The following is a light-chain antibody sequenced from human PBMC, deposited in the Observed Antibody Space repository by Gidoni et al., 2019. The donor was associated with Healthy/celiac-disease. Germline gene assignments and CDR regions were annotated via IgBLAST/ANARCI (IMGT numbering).Light chain of an antibody. CDR3: QAWDSSTFVV. V-gene: IGLV3-1*01. CDR1: KLGDKY. Sequence: SYELIQPPSVYVSPGQTASITCPGDKLGDKYACWYQQKPCQSPVLVIYQDSKRPSGIPERFSGSNSGNTATLTISGTQAMDEADYYCQAWDSSTFVVFGGGTKLTVL. J-gene: IGLJ2*01. CDR2: QDS.